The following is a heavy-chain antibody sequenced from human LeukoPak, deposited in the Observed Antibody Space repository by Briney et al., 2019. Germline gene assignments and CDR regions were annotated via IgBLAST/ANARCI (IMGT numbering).Heavy chain of an antibody. CDR2: INHSGST. V-gene: IGHV4-34*01. J-gene: IGHJ5*02. D-gene: IGHD6-13*01. Sequence: SETLSLTCAVYGGSFSTYYWSWIRQPPGKGLEWIGEINHSGSTNYNPSLKSRVTISIDTSKNQFSLEMSSVTAADTAVYYCARGRGAGSSRWYNWFDPRGQGTLVTVSS. CDR1: GGSFSTYY. CDR3: ARGRGAGSSRWYNWFDP.